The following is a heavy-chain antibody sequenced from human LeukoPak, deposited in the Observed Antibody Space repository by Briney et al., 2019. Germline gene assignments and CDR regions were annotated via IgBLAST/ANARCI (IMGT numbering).Heavy chain of an antibody. V-gene: IGHV3-23*01. CDR1: GFTFSSYG. Sequence: GGSLRLSCAASGFTFSSYGLSWVRQAPGKGLEWVSASGSGGSTYYADSVKGRFTISRDNSKNTLYLQTNSLRAEDTAVYYCAKSLESTNYYYHMDVWGKGTTVTISS. CDR2: SGSGGST. J-gene: IGHJ6*03. D-gene: IGHD2-2*01. CDR3: AKSLESTNYYYHMDV.